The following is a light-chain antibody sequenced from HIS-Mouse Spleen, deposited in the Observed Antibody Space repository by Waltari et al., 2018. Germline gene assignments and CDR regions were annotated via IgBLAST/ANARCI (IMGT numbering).Light chain of an antibody. CDR1: RSDVRGYNY. CDR3: CSYAGSYTVV. J-gene: IGLJ2*01. Sequence: QSALTQPRSVSGSPGPSVPLSCPGTRSDVRGYNYVPWYQQHPGKAPKLMIYDVSKRPSGVPDRFSGSKSGNTASLTISGLQAEDEADYYCCSYAGSYTVVFGGGTKLTVL. CDR2: DVS. V-gene: IGLV2-11*01.